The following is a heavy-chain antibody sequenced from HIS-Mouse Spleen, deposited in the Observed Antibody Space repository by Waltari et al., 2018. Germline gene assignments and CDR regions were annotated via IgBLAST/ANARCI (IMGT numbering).Heavy chain of an antibody. Sequence: EVQLVESGGGLVKPGGSLRLSCAASDFTFSNAWMSWVRQAPGKGLEWVGRIKSKTDGGTTDYAAPVKGRFTISRDDSKNTLYLQMNSLKTEDTAVYYCTTDPNSGYPDYWGQGTLVTVSS. J-gene: IGHJ4*02. V-gene: IGHV3-15*01. CDR2: IKSKTDGGTT. D-gene: IGHD5-12*01. CDR1: DFTFSNAW. CDR3: TTDPNSGYPDY.